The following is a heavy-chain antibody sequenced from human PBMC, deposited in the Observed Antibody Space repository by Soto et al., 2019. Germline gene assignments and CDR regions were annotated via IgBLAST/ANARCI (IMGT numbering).Heavy chain of an antibody. D-gene: IGHD4-17*01. Sequence: QVQLQESGPGLVKPSETLSLTCTVSGGSISSYYWSWFRQPPGQGLEWIGYIYYSGSTNYNPSLKSRVTISVDTTKNQFSLKLSSVTAADTAVYYCASLYGGNSVAAFDIWGQGTMVTVSS. CDR2: IYYSGST. J-gene: IGHJ3*02. V-gene: IGHV4-59*01. CDR1: GGSISSYY. CDR3: ASLYGGNSVAAFDI.